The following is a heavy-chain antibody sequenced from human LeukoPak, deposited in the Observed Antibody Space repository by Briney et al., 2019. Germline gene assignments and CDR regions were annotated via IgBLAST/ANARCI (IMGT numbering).Heavy chain of an antibody. J-gene: IGHJ5*02. CDR3: ARDWINVYCSSTSCSRWFDP. CDR2: IYYSGST. D-gene: IGHD2-2*01. V-gene: IGHV4-59*01. CDR1: GGSINGYY. Sequence: PSETLSLTCTVSGGSINGYYWSWIRQPPGKGLEWIGYIYYSGSTNYNPSLKSRVTISVDTSKNHFSLKLSSVTAADTAVYYCARDWINVYCSSTSCSRWFDPWGQGTLVTVSS.